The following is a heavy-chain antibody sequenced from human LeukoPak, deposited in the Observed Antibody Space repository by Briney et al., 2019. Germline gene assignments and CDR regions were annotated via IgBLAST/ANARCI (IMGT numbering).Heavy chain of an antibody. V-gene: IGHV3-15*01. Sequence: ETLSLTCAVSGASITSSHWWSWARQPPGKGLEWVGRIKSKTAGGTTDYAAPVKGRFTISRDDSKNTLYLQMNSLKAEDTAMYYCTSIYYWGQGTLVTVSS. CDR2: IKSKTAGGTT. CDR3: TSIYY. CDR1: GASITSSHW. J-gene: IGHJ4*02.